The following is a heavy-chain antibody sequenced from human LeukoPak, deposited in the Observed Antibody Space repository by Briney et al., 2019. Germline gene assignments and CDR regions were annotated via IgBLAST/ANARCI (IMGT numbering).Heavy chain of an antibody. CDR1: GLTVSSNY. Sequence: GGSLRLSCAPSGLTVSSNYMSWVRQAPGKGLGWCSFFYSGGSTHYAASAKGRFTISRDNSKNTLYLKMNSLRAEDTAVYYCARGVRGDYGDYYFQHWGQGTLVTVSS. D-gene: IGHD4-17*01. V-gene: IGHV3-66*01. J-gene: IGHJ1*01. CDR2: FYSGGST. CDR3: ARGVRGDYGDYYFQH.